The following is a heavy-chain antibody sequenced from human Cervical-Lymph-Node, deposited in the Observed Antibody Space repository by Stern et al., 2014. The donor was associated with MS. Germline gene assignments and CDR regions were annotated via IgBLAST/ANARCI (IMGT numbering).Heavy chain of an antibody. CDR1: GYIFTDYG. Sequence: QDQLVQSGAEVRKPGASVKVSCKASGYIFTDYGIHWVRQAPGQRLEWVGWINAGNGDTKYSPKFQGRVALSRDTSATTAYMDLSSLRSEDTAVYYCAPNLDYWGQGTLITVSS. J-gene: IGHJ4*02. V-gene: IGHV1-3*01. CDR3: APNLDY. CDR2: INAGNGDT.